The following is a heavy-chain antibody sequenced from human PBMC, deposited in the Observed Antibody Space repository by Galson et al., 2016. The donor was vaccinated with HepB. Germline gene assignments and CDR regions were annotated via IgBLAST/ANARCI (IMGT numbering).Heavy chain of an antibody. V-gene: IGHV5-51*01. CDR3: ARQRPYYDYSWGSPGVDY. Sequence: QSGAEVKKPGESLKISCRGSGYSFTSYWNGWVRHLPGRGLEWMGIIYPSDSDTRSSPSFPGPVTISADNAISTASLQWTSLKASDPAMYYGARQRPYYDYSWGSPGVDYWGQGTLVTVSS. D-gene: IGHD3-16*01. CDR2: IYPSDSDT. J-gene: IGHJ4*02. CDR1: GYSFTSYW.